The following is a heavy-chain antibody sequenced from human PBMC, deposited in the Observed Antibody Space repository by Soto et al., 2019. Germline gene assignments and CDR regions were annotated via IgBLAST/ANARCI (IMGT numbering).Heavy chain of an antibody. CDR1: GGSFSGYY. CDR3: ARGPPRGGTIPQSGYNWFDP. D-gene: IGHD1-7*01. V-gene: IGHV4-34*01. CDR2: INHSGST. Sequence: QVQLQQWGAGLLKPSETLSLTCAVYGGSFSGYYWSWIRQPPGKGLEWIGEINHSGSTNYNPSLKSRVTISVDTSKNQFSLKLSSVTAADTAVYYCARGPPRGGTIPQSGYNWFDPWGQGTLVTVSS. J-gene: IGHJ5*02.